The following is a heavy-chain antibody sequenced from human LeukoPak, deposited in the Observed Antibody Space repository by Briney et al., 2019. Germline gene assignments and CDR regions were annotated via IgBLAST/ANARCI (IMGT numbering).Heavy chain of an antibody. J-gene: IGHJ4*02. CDR3: AKVRVVVVTAYYFDY. CDR1: GFTFSSYG. D-gene: IGHD2-21*02. CDR2: IRYDGSNK. Sequence: GGSLRLSCAASGFTFSSYGMHWVRQAPGKGLEWVAFIRYDGSNKYYADSVKGRFTISRDNSKNTLYLQMNSLRAEDTAVYYCAKVRVVVVTAYYFDYWGQGTLVTVSS. V-gene: IGHV3-30*02.